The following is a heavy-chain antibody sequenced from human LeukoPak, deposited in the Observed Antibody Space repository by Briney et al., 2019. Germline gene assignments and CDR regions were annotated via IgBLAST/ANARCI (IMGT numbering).Heavy chain of an antibody. CDR3: ARSTYSYGGLIDY. V-gene: IGHV3-23*01. Sequence: PGGSLRLSCAASGFTFSSYAMSWVRQAPGKGLEWVSAISGSGGSTYYADSVKGRFTISRDNSKNTLYLQMNSLRAEDTALYYCARSTYSYGGLIDYWGQGTLVTVSS. J-gene: IGHJ4*02. CDR2: ISGSGGST. CDR1: GFTFSSYA. D-gene: IGHD5-18*01.